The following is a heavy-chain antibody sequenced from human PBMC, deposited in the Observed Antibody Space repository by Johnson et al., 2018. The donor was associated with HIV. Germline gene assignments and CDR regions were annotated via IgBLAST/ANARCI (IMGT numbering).Heavy chain of an antibody. V-gene: IGHV3-30-3*01. D-gene: IGHD2-21*02. CDR2: ISYDGSNK. J-gene: IGHJ3*02. Sequence: VQLVESGGGVVQPGTSLRLSCAASGLTFSHYPMHWVRQAPGKGLEWVAVISYDGSNKYYADSVKGRFTISRDNSKTTLYLQMNSLRAEDTAVYYCARPHIVVVTAGYAFDIWGQGTMVIVSS. CDR3: ARPHIVVVTAGYAFDI. CDR1: GLTFSHYP.